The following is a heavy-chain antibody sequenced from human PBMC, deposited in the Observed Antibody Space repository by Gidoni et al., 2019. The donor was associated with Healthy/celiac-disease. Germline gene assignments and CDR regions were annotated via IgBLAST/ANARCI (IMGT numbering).Heavy chain of an antibody. CDR2: INHSGST. V-gene: IGHV4-34*01. D-gene: IGHD2-2*02. Sequence: QVQLQQWGAGLLKPSETLSLTCAVYGGSFSGYYWSWIRQPPGKGLEWIGEINHSGSTNYNPSLKSRVTISVDTSKNQFSLKLSSVTAADTAVYYCARDGLDIVVVPAAIGAPVGGAFDIWGQGTMVTVSS. CDR1: GGSFSGYY. J-gene: IGHJ3*02. CDR3: ARDGLDIVVVPAAIGAPVGGAFDI.